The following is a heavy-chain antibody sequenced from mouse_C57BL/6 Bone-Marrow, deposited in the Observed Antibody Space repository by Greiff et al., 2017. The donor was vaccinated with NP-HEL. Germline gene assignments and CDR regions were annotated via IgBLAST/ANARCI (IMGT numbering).Heavy chain of an antibody. CDR3: ASIYYDYDGYAMDY. Sequence: QVQLQQSGAELVRPGTSVKMSCKASGYTFTNYWIGWAKQRPGHGLEWIGDIYPGGGYTNYNEKFKGKATLTADKSSSTAYMQLSSLTSEDSAIYYSASIYYDYDGYAMDYWGQGTSVTVSS. V-gene: IGHV1-63*01. CDR2: IYPGGGYT. J-gene: IGHJ4*01. D-gene: IGHD2-4*01. CDR1: GYTFTNYW.